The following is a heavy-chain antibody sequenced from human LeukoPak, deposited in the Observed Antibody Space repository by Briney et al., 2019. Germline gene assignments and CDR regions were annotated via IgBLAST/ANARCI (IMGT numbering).Heavy chain of an antibody. V-gene: IGHV3-21*01. CDR2: ISSSSSYI. Sequence: GSLRLSCXASGFTFSRYSMNWVRQASGKGLEWVSSISSSSSYIYYADSVKGRFTISRDNAKNSLYLQMNSLRAEDTAVYYCADEDTAMVWGQGTLVTVSS. CDR3: ADEDTAMV. D-gene: IGHD5-18*01. CDR1: GFTFSRYS. J-gene: IGHJ4*02.